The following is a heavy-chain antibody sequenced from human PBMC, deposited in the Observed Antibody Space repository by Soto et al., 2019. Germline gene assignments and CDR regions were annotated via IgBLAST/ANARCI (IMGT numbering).Heavy chain of an antibody. CDR1: GFTFSDYA. CDR2: ISSDGNNK. J-gene: IGHJ4*02. V-gene: IGHV3-30-3*01. D-gene: IGHD5-18*01. CDR3: ASRWIQPRDY. Sequence: QVQLVESGGGVVQPGRSLRLSCAASGFTFSDYAMHWVRQAPGKGLEWVAVISSDGNNKYYADSVKGRFTISRDNSKNTLYLQMNSLRAEDTAVYYCASRWIQPRDYWGQGTLVTFSS.